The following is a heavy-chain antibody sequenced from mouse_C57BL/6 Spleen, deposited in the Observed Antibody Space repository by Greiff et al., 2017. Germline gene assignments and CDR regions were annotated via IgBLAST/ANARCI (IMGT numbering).Heavy chain of an antibody. CDR3: ARGGVYDYDGGWYFDV. J-gene: IGHJ1*03. CDR1: GYTFTSYW. Sequence: QVQLQQPGAELVRPGSSVKLSCKASGYTFTSYWMHWVKQRPIQGLEWIGNIDPSDSETHYNQKFKDKATLTVDKSSSTAYMQLSSLTSEDSAVYYCARGGVYDYDGGWYFDVWGTGTTVTVSS. V-gene: IGHV1-52*01. CDR2: IDPSDSET. D-gene: IGHD2-4*01.